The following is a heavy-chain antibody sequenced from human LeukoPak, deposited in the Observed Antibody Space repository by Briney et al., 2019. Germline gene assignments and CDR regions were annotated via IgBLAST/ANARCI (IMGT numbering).Heavy chain of an antibody. V-gene: IGHV4-59*01. Sequence: PSETLSLTCTVSGGSISSYYWSWIRQPPGKGLEWIGYIYYSGSTNYNPSLKSRVTISVDTSKNQFSLKLSSVTAADAAVYYCAGAPDSSGYYYEFIAFDIWGQGTMVTVSS. J-gene: IGHJ3*02. CDR1: GGSISSYY. CDR3: AGAPDSSGYYYEFIAFDI. CDR2: IYYSGST. D-gene: IGHD3-22*01.